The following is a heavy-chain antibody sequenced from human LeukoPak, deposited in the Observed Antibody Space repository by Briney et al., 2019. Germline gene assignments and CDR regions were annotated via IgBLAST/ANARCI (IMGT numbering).Heavy chain of an antibody. D-gene: IGHD1-26*01. CDR2: INHSGST. J-gene: IGHJ4*02. CDR3: ARGLVGASESYYFDY. CDR1: GGSFSGYY. Sequence: SETLSLTCAVYGGSFSGYYWSWIRQPPGKGLEWIGEINHSGSTSYNPSLKSRVTISVDTSKNQFSLKLSSVTAADTAVYYCARGLVGASESYYFDYWGQGTLVTVSS. V-gene: IGHV4-34*01.